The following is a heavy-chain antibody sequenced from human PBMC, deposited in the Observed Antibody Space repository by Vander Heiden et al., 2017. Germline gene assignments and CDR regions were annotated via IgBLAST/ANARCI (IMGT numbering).Heavy chain of an antibody. Sequence: EVQLVESGGGLVRPGESLRLSCEVSGIISSSYWMSWVRQAPETGLEWVADISGDGSKRKYADSVKGRFTVSRDNAKSSLYLQMNYLRADDTAIYYCATEGPNNGDENPPEYLQHWGLGTLVTVSS. CDR1: GIISSSYW. V-gene: IGHV3-7*04. CDR3: ATEGPNNGDENPPEYLQH. D-gene: IGHD2-8*01. CDR2: ISGDGSKR. J-gene: IGHJ1*01.